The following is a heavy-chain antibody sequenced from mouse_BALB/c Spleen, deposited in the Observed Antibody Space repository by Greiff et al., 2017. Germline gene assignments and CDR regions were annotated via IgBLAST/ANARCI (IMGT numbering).Heavy chain of an antibody. V-gene: IGHV14-1*02. CDR2: IDPENGNT. J-gene: IGHJ4*01. CDR1: GFNIKDYY. CDR3: ARKGFYDMDY. Sequence: VQLQQSGAELVRPGALVKLSCKASGFNIKDYYMHWVKQRPEQGLEWIGWIDPENGNTIYDPKFQGKASITADTSSNTAYLQLSSLTSEDTAVYYCARKGFYDMDYWGQGTSVTVSS.